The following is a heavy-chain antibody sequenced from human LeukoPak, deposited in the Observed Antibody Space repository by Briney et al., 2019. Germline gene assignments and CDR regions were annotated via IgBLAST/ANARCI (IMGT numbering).Heavy chain of an antibody. CDR1: GFIFRTYP. J-gene: IGHJ4*02. CDR2: ITGDGGKT. Sequence: GGSLRLSCAASGFIFRTYPMSWVRQAPGKGLEWVSDITGDGGKTHYVDSVRGRFTISRDNSEDTLYLEMTGLRVEDTATYSCACFICTHGICRRPFDHWGQGTLVTVFS. D-gene: IGHD2-8*01. V-gene: IGHV3-23*01. CDR3: ACFICTHGICRRPFDH.